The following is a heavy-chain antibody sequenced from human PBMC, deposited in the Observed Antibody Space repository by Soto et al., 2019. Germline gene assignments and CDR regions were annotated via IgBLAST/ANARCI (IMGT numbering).Heavy chain of an antibody. V-gene: IGHV4-34*01. Sequence: PSETLSLTCAVYGGSFSGYYWSWIRQPPGKGLEWIGEINHSGSTNYNPSLKSRVTISVDTSKNQFSLKLSSVTAADTAVYYCASLEVAGKRDSYYYGMDVWGQGTTVTVSS. D-gene: IGHD6-19*01. CDR3: ASLEVAGKRDSYYYGMDV. CDR1: GGSFSGYY. CDR2: INHSGST. J-gene: IGHJ6*02.